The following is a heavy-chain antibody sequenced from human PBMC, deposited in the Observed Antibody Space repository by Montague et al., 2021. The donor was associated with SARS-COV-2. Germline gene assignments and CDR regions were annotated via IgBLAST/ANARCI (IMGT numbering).Heavy chain of an antibody. J-gene: IGHJ5*02. Sequence: SETLSLTCTVSGGSTNNFYWSWIRQPPGKGLEWIGYIYYSGGTDYNPSLKSRVTISIDTSKNQFSLNLTSVTAADTGVYYFARTSLASASCRFDPWGQGTLVTVSS. CDR2: IYYSGGT. D-gene: IGHD3-16*02. V-gene: IGHV4-59*01. CDR3: ARTSLASASCRFDP. CDR1: GGSTNNFY.